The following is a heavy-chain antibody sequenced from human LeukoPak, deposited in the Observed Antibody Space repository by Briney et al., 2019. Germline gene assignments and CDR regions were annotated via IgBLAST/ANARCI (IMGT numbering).Heavy chain of an antibody. CDR2: IYYSGNT. CDR1: GFTFSSYW. Sequence: GSLRLSCAASGFTFSSYWMSWVRQAPGKGLEWIGSIYYSGNTYYHASLKSQVSISIDTSKNQFSLRLTSVTAAVTAVYYCARQTGSGLFILPRGQGTLVTVSS. J-gene: IGHJ4*02. V-gene: IGHV4-39*01. CDR3: ARQTGSGLFILP. D-gene: IGHD3/OR15-3a*01.